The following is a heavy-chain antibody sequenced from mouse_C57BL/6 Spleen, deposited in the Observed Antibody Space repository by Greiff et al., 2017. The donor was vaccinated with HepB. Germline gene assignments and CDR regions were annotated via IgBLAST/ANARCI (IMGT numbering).Heavy chain of an antibody. CDR1: GYTFTSYW. V-gene: IGHV1-69*01. CDR3: ARIDRDFDY. CDR2: IDPSDSYT. J-gene: IGHJ2*01. D-gene: IGHD3-1*01. Sequence: QVQLQQPGAELVMPGASVKLSCKASGYTFTSYWMHWVKQRPGQGLEWIGEIDPSDSYTNYNQKFKGKSTLTVDKSSSTAYMQLSSLTSEDSAVYYCARIDRDFDYWGQGTTLTVSS.